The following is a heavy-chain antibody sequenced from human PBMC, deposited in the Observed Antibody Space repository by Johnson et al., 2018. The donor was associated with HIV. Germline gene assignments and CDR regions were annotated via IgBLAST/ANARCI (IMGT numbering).Heavy chain of an antibody. CDR2: IRSSGSTI. Sequence: QVQLVESGGTLVKPGGSLSLSCAASGFTFINAWMTWVRQSPGKGLEWVSYIRSSGSTIYYADSVKVRFTISRDNAKNSVYLQMSSLRAEDTAVYYCARDPAYCGGDWCGAFDIWGQGTMVTVSS. D-gene: IGHD2-21*02. CDR1: GFTFINAW. CDR3: ARDPAYCGGDWCGAFDI. J-gene: IGHJ3*02. V-gene: IGHV3-11*04.